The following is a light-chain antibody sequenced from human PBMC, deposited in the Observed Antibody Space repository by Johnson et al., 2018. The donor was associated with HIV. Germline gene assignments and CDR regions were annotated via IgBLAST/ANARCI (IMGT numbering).Light chain of an antibody. V-gene: IGLV1-51*02. CDR1: SSNIGNKY. J-gene: IGLJ1*01. CDR3: GTWDTSLRAGGV. CDR2: ENS. Sequence: QSVLTQPPSVSAAPGQKVTISCSGSSSNIGNKYVSWYQQLPGTAPKLLIYENSKRPSGIPDRFSGSKSGTSATLGITGLQTGDEADYYCGTWDTSLRAGGVVGSGTKVTVL.